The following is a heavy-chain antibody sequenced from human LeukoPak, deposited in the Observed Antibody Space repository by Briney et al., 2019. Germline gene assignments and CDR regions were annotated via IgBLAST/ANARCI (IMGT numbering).Heavy chain of an antibody. J-gene: IGHJ4*02. CDR3: ATVDIVATTHEAFDY. D-gene: IGHD5-12*01. CDR1: GGSISSSSYY. Sequence: PSETLSLTCTVSGGSISSSSYYWGWIRQPPGKGLEWIGSIYYSGSTYYNPSLKSRVTISVDTSKNQFSLKLSSVTAADTAVYYCATVDIVATTHEAFDYWGQGTLVTVSS. V-gene: IGHV4-39*01. CDR2: IYYSGST.